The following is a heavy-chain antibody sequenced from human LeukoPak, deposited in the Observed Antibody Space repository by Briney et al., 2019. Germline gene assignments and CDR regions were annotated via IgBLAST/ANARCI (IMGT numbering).Heavy chain of an antibody. CDR1: GFTFDDYA. J-gene: IGHJ3*02. D-gene: IGHD3-10*01. Sequence: GGSLRLSCAASGFTFDDYAMHWVRQAPGKGLEWVSGISWNSGSIGYADSVKGRFTISRDNAKNSLYLQMNSLRAEDTALYYCAKDIAYYYGSGSPWGAFDIWGQGTMVTVSS. CDR3: AKDIAYYYGSGSPWGAFDI. CDR2: ISWNSGSI. V-gene: IGHV3-9*01.